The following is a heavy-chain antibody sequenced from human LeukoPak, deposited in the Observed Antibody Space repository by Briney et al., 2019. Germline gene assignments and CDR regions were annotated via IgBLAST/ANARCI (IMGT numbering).Heavy chain of an antibody. CDR3: ARDSMVRGVIISYFDY. D-gene: IGHD3-10*01. CDR1: GGSISSYY. Sequence: SETLSLTCTVSGGSISSYYWSWIRQPAGKGLEWIGRIYTSGSTNYNPSLKSRVTMSVDTSKNQFSLKLSSVSAADTAVYYCARDSMVRGVIISYFDYWGQGTLVTVSS. V-gene: IGHV4-4*07. CDR2: IYTSGST. J-gene: IGHJ4*02.